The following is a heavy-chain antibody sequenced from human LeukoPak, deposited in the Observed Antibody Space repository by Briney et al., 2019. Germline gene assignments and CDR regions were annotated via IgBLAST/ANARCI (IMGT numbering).Heavy chain of an antibody. J-gene: IGHJ4*02. V-gene: IGHV3-23*01. CDR1: GFTFSSYA. D-gene: IGHD3-10*01. Sequence: PGGSLRLSCAASGFTFSSYAMSWVRQAPGKGLEWVSAISGSGGSTYYADSVKGRFTISRDNSRNTLYLQMNSLRAEDTAVYYCAKDLPYYYGSGSSFDYWGQGTLATVSS. CDR3: AKDLPYYYGSGSSFDY. CDR2: ISGSGGST.